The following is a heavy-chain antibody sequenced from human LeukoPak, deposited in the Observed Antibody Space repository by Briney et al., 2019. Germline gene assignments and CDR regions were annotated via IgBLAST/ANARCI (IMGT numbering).Heavy chain of an antibody. CDR1: GFTFSSYA. V-gene: IGHV3-23*01. CDR2: ISGSGGST. J-gene: IGHJ4*02. CDR3: ARDKDFWSGPLGY. Sequence: GGSLRLSCAASGFTFSSYAMSWVRQAPGKGLEWVSAISGSGGSTYYADSVKGRFTISRDNSKNTLYLQMNSLRAEDTAVYYCARDKDFWSGPLGYWGQGTLVTVSS. D-gene: IGHD3-3*01.